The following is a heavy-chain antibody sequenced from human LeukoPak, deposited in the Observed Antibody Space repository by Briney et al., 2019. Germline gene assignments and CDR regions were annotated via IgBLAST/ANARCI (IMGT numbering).Heavy chain of an antibody. V-gene: IGHV4-4*07. CDR3: ASCSGGDCF. CDR2: IYTSGST. D-gene: IGHD2-21*02. J-gene: IGHJ4*02. Sequence: PSETLSLTCTVSGDSISSYYWSWIRQPAGKGLGWIGRIYTSGSTNYNPSLKSRVTMSVDTSKNQFSLKLTSVTAADTAVYYCASCSGGDCFWGQGTLVTVSS. CDR1: GDSISSYY.